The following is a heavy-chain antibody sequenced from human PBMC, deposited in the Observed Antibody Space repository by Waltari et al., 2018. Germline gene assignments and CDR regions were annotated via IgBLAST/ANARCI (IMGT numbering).Heavy chain of an antibody. D-gene: IGHD2-21*01. CDR3: ALDTGALWMDV. CDR2: INPSGGST. CDR1: EYPVPSSY. Sequence: QVQLVQSGAEVKKPGASVKISCKTSEYPVPSSYIHWVRQAPGQGLEWMGIINPSGGSTIYAQKFQGRVTMTRDTSTSTVYMELSSLRSDDTAVYYCALDTGALWMDVWGQGTTVTVSS. J-gene: IGHJ6*02. V-gene: IGHV1-46*01.